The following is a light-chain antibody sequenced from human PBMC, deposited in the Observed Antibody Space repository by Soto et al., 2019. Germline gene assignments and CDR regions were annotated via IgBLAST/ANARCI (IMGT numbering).Light chain of an antibody. CDR2: STS. V-gene: IGLV1-44*01. CDR3: AAWDDRLDVYV. CDR1: SSNIGSNT. J-gene: IGLJ1*01. Sequence: QSVLTQPPSASGTPGQIVAISCSGSSSNIGSNTVTWYQQLPGTAPKLLIYSTSQRSSGVPGRFSGSKSGASASRSISGLQSEDEADYYCAAWDDRLDVYVFGTGTKVTVL.